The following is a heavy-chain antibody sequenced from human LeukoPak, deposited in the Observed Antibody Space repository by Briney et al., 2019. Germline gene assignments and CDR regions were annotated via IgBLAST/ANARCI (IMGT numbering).Heavy chain of an antibody. CDR1: GGSISSYY. Sequence: SETLSLTCTVSGGSISSYYWSWIRQPPGKGLEWIGYIYYSGSTNYNPSLKSRVTISVDTSKNQFSLKLSSVTAADTAVYYCASGTPTVKWGGYSGYGPRPQFDYWGQGTLVTVSS. J-gene: IGHJ4*02. CDR2: IYYSGST. CDR3: ASGTPTVKWGGYSGYGPRPQFDY. D-gene: IGHD5-12*01. V-gene: IGHV4-59*01.